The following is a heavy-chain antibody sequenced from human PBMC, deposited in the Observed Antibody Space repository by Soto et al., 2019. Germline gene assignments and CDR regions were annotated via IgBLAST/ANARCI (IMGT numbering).Heavy chain of an antibody. CDR3: ARGRYFDSPVSDYYYYMDL. Sequence: GASVKVSCKASGYTFTSYAMHWVRQAPGQRLEWMGWINAGNGNTKYSQKFQGRVTITRDTSASTAYMELSSLRSEDTAVYYCARGRYFDSPVSDYYYYMDLRGKGTTVTGSS. CDR2: INAGNGNT. V-gene: IGHV1-3*01. CDR1: GYTFTSYA. J-gene: IGHJ6*03. D-gene: IGHD3-9*01.